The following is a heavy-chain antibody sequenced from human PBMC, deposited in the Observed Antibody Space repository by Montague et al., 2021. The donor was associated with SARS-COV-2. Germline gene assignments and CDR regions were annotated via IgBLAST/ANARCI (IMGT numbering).Heavy chain of an antibody. D-gene: IGHD4/OR15-4a*01. CDR1: GDSISSYL. Sequence: SETLSLTCTVSGDSISSYLWNWVKQPAGKGLEWIGRIWTSRSTTYNPSPKSRVTVTVDPSKNQISLCLTTMTAAATAVYYYEGWQVRPVDGMDVWGQGTTVTVSS. CDR3: EGWQVRPVDGMDV. CDR2: IWTSRST. J-gene: IGHJ6*02. V-gene: IGHV4-4*07.